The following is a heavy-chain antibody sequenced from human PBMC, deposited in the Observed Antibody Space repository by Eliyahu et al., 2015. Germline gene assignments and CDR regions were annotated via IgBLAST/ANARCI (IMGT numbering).Heavy chain of an antibody. CDR1: GYXISSGYY. CDR3: ARVTAAAGYFDY. CDR2: IYHSGST. J-gene: IGHJ4*02. Sequence: QVQLQESGPGLVKPSETLSLTCTVSGYXISSGYYWGWIRQPPGKGLEWIGSIYHSGSTYYNPSLKSRVTISVDTSKNQFSLKLSSVTAADTAVYYCARVTAAAGYFDYWGQGTLVTVSS. D-gene: IGHD6-13*01. V-gene: IGHV4-38-2*02.